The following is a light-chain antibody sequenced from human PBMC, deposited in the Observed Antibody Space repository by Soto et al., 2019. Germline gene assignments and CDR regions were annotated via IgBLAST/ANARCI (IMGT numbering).Light chain of an antibody. J-gene: IGLJ3*02. CDR2: EVT. CDR1: SSDIGAYNY. Sequence: QSALTQPASVSGSPGQSITISCTGTSSDIGAYNYVSWYQQHPGRAPKLMIYEVTNRPSGVSYRFSGSKSGYTASLTISGLQAEDEADYYCSSYTRSATWVFGGGTKLTV. V-gene: IGLV2-14*01. CDR3: SSYTRSATWV.